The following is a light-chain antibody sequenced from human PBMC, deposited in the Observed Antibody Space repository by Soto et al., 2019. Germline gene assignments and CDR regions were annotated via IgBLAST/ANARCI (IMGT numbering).Light chain of an antibody. CDR3: QQYYNTPTFS. J-gene: IGKJ3*01. CDR1: QNILANFNNKNF. V-gene: IGKV4-1*01. CDR2: WAS. Sequence: DIVLTQSPDSLAVSLGERATINCKSSQNILANFNNKNFLAWYQQKPGQPPKLLIYWASTRESGVPDRFSGSGSGTDFTLTISSLQPEDVAVYYCQQYYNTPTFSFGPGTRVDIK.